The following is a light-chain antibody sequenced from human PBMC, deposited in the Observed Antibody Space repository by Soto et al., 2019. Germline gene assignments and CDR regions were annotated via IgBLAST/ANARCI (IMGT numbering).Light chain of an antibody. V-gene: IGKV3-20*01. J-gene: IGKJ4*01. CDR1: QSVSSSY. CDR3: QQYGSSPPVT. CDR2: GAS. Sequence: ELVLTQSPGPLSLSPGARATLSCRASQSVSSSYLAWYQQKPGQAPRLLIYGASSRATGIPDRFSGSGSGTDFTLTISRLEPEDVAVYYCQQYGSSPPVTFGGGTKVEIK.